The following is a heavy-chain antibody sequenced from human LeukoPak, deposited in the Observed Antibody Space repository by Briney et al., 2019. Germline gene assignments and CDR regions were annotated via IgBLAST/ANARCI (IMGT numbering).Heavy chain of an antibody. CDR3: ARESAPITVTYSRYFDY. CDR2: INSDGSST. CDR1: GFTFSSYW. D-gene: IGHD4-17*01. Sequence: GGSLRLSCAASGFTFSSYWMHWVRQAPGKGLVWVSRINSDGSSTSYADSVKGRFTISRDNAKNTLYLQMNSLRAEDTAVYYCARESAPITVTYSRYFDYWGQGTLVTVSP. J-gene: IGHJ4*02. V-gene: IGHV3-74*01.